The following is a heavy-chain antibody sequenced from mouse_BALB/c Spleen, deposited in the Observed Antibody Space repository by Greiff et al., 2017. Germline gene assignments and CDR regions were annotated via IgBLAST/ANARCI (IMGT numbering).Heavy chain of an antibody. CDR1: GYSITSDYA. CDR3: ARWDY. V-gene: IGHV3-2*02. CDR2: ISYSGST. J-gene: IGHJ2*01. Sequence: EVKLMESGPGLVKPSQSLSLTCTVTGYSITSDYAWNWIRQFPGNKLEWMGYISYSGSTSYNPSLKSRISITRDTSKNQFFLQLNSVTTEDTATYYCARWDYWGQGTTLTVSS.